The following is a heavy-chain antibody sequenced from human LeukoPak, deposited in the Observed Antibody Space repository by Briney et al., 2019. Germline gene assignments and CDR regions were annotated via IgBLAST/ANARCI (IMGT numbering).Heavy chain of an antibody. V-gene: IGHV4-4*07. CDR3: ARVYTSSWYGIYMDV. CDR2: VYITGST. Sequence: SETPSLTCTVSGGPISGHYWSWIRQPAGKGLEWIGRVYITGSTNYNPSLKSRVTMSVDTSKNQFSLKLSSLTAADTAVYYCARVYTSSWYGIYMDVWGKGTTVTVSS. D-gene: IGHD6-13*01. J-gene: IGHJ6*03. CDR1: GGPISGHY.